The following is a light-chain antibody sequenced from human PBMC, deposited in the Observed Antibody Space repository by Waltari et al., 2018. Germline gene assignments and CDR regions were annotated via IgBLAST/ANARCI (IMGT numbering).Light chain of an antibody. V-gene: IGLV2-23*02. CDR2: AVS. CDR1: SDDVGKFDL. J-gene: IGLJ1*01. CDR3: CSYVGGHPLHLVAYV. Sequence: QTALTQPASVSGSPGQSITISCTGSSDDVGKFDLVAWFPQSPGRSPQLIIYAVSKRPSGVSGRFSGSKSGNTAFLTISELRADDEAVYYCCSYVGGHPLHLVAYVFGTGTDVTV.